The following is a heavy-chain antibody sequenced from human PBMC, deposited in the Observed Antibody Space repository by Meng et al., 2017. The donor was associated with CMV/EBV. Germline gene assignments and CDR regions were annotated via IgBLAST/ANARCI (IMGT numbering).Heavy chain of an antibody. J-gene: IGHJ3*02. V-gene: IGHV3-7*01. CDR2: IKEDGSEK. CDR3: AGRIVDI. Sequence: GESLKISCVGSGFSFSSHWLAWVRQAPGKGLEWVANIKEDGSEKYYVDSVKGRFTISRDNAKNSVYLQMNSLRVEDTAVYYCAGRIVDIWGQGTLVTVS. CDR1: GFSFSSHW.